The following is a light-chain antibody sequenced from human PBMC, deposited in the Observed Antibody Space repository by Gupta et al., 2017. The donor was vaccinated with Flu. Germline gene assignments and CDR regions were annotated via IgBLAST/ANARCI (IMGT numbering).Light chain of an antibody. Sequence: STLSASVGDRVTITCRASESISTWLAWYQLKPGQAPKLLIYKASNWGSGVPSRFSGSGFGKELTLTISSRQQEDFAAYYCHQHKDYSRVTFGHGTXVDVK. CDR2: KAS. V-gene: IGKV1-5*03. J-gene: IGKJ3*01. CDR3: HQHKDYSRVT. CDR1: ESISTW.